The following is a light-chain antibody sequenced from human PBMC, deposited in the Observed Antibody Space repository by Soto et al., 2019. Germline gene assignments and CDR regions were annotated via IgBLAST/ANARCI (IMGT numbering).Light chain of an antibody. CDR2: DAS. J-gene: IGKJ3*01. CDR3: QQRSNWPPGST. V-gene: IGKV3-11*01. CDR1: QSVSSY. Sequence: EIVLTQSPATLSLSPGERATLSCRASQSVSSYLAWYQQKPGQAPRLLIYDASNRATGIPARFSGSGSGTDFTLTISSLDPEDFAVYYWQQRSNWPPGSTFGPGTKVDIK.